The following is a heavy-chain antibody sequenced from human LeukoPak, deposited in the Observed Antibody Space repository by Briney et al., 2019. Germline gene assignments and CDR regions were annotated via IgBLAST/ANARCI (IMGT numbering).Heavy chain of an antibody. D-gene: IGHD3-22*01. J-gene: IGHJ4*02. CDR3: AREEGGNYYDSSGSLDY. CDR1: GFTFSSYW. V-gene: IGHV3-48*01. Sequence: GGSLRLSCAASGFTFSSYWMSWVRQAPGKGLEWVSYISSSSSTIYYADSVKGRFTISRDNAKNSLYLQMNSLRAEDTAVYYCAREEGGNYYDSSGSLDYWGQGTLVTVSS. CDR2: ISSSSSTI.